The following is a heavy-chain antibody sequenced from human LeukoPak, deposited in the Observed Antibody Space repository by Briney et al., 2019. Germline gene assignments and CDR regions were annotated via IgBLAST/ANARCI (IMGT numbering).Heavy chain of an antibody. CDR2: IKHSGST. D-gene: IGHD4-23*01. CDR1: GGSFSGYY. J-gene: IGHJ4*02. CDR3: ASGYGGPDY. V-gene: IGHV4-34*01. Sequence: SETLSLTCAVYGGSFSGYYWSWIRQTPGKGLEWIGEIKHSGSTNYNPSLKSRVTISVDTSKNQFSLKLSSVTAADTAVYYCASGYGGPDYWGQGTLVTVSS.